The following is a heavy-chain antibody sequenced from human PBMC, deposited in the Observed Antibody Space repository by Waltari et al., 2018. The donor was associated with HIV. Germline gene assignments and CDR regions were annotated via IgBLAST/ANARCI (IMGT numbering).Heavy chain of an antibody. CDR2: FEPEDDET. J-gene: IGHJ6*02. CDR3: ATGGGTTSIQLYDLDV. Sequence: QVQLIQSGAEVKKPGASVKVSCKVFGSTLTELSMNWVRQAPGKGLEWMGGFEPEDDETIYEQKFQGRVTMTEDTSTDSAYMELSSLTSEDTAVYYWATGGGTTSIQLYDLDVWGQGTTVTVSS. CDR1: GSTLTELS. V-gene: IGHV1-24*01. D-gene: IGHD1-26*01.